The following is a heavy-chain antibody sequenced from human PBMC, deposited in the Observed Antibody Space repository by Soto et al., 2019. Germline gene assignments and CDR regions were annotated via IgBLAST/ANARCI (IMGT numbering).Heavy chain of an antibody. CDR2: ISGGGGTT. CDR1: GFTFSTFV. CDR3: AKNARARNFAWDY. V-gene: IGHV3-23*01. D-gene: IGHD3-9*01. J-gene: IGHJ4*02. Sequence: EVQLLESGGGLVQPGGSLRLSCATSGFTFSTFVMSWVRQAPGKGLEWVSGISGGGGTTYYADSVKGRFTISRDHSKNTLYLQMNSLRAEDTAVYYCAKNARARNFAWDYWGQGTLVTVSS.